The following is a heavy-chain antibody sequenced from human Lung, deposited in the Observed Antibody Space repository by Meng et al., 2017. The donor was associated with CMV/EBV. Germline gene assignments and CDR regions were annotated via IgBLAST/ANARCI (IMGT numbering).Heavy chain of an antibody. J-gene: IGHJ4*02. CDR3: TTDMAETITNVGGVITYFEH. CDR2: IESYSDGGTT. V-gene: IGHV3-15*04. Sequence: SCAASGFTFSSAWMSWVRQVPGKGLEWVGRIESYSDGGTTEYAAPVKGRFTISRDDSKKRLFLHMNSLKTEDTAVYYCTTDMAETITNVGGVITYFEHWXQGNXVTVSS. D-gene: IGHD3-3*01. CDR1: GFTFSSAW.